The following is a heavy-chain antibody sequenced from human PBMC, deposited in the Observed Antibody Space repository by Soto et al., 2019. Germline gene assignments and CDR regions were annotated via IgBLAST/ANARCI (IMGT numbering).Heavy chain of an antibody. CDR2: ISYDGSNK. CDR1: GFTFSSYG. CDR3: VRGNIAYSCINTRPCGMDV. V-gene: IGHV3-30*03. Sequence: PGGSLRLSCAASGFTFSSYGMHWVRQAPGKGLEWVAVISYDGSNKYYADSVKGRFTISRDNSKNTLYLQMNSLRDEDTAVYYCVRGNIAYSCINTRPCGMDVWGQGTTVTVSS. D-gene: IGHD6-13*01. J-gene: IGHJ6*02.